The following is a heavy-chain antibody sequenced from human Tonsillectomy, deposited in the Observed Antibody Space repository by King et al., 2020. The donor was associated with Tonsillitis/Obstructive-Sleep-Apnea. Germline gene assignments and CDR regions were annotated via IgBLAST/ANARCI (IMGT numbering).Heavy chain of an antibody. CDR1: GFTFSDYY. Sequence: VQLVESGGGLVKPGGSLRLSCAASGFTFSDYYMTWIRQTPGKGLEWVSYISSSGNYTNYADSVKGRFTISRDNAKNSLYLQMNSLRAEDTAVYFCASAMIVTTIELVWGQGTLVTVSS. V-gene: IGHV3-11*05. CDR3: ASAMIVTTIELV. J-gene: IGHJ4*02. CDR2: ISSSGNYT. D-gene: IGHD3-22*01.